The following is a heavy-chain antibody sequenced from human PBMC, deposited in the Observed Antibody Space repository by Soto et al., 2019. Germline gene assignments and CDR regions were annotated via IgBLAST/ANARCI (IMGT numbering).Heavy chain of an antibody. D-gene: IGHD3-10*01. J-gene: IGHJ5*01. CDR3: ASLPHYYGSGSFRSNGLMYFDP. CDR1: GGSISSNTYY. Sequence: SETLSLTCTVSGGSISSNTYYWGWIRQSPGKGLEWIGTVYYTRNTYYNPSLKSRVTISIDTSKNQFSLNLSSVTAADTAIYYCASLPHYYGSGSFRSNGLMYFDPWGQGTLVTVSS. CDR2: VYYTRNT. V-gene: IGHV4-39*01.